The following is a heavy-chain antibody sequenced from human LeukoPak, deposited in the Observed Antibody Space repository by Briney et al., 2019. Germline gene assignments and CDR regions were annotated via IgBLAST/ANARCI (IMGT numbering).Heavy chain of an antibody. CDR2: MNPNSGNT. CDR3: ARSIHSKTSFYYYMDV. V-gene: IGHV1-8*01. Sequence: ASVKVSCKASGYTFTSYDINWVRQATGQGLEWMGWMNPNSGNTGYAQKFQGRVTMTRNTSISTAYMELSSLRSEDTAAYYCARSIHSKTSFYYYMDVWGKGTTVTVSS. D-gene: IGHD4-11*01. CDR1: GYTFTSYD. J-gene: IGHJ6*03.